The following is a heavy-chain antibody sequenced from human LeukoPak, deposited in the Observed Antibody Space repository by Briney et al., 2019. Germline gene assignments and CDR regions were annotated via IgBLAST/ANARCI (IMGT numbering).Heavy chain of an antibody. V-gene: IGHV4-4*07. D-gene: IGHD3-10*01. Sequence: SETLSLTCTVSGGSISSYYWSWIRQPAGKALEWIGRIYGSGIITYNPSLKSRVTISLDTSRNQFSLKLNSVTAADTAVYYCAKSNGYGLVDIWGQGTMVTVSS. CDR2: IYGSGII. CDR1: GGSISSYY. CDR3: AKSNGYGLVDI. J-gene: IGHJ3*02.